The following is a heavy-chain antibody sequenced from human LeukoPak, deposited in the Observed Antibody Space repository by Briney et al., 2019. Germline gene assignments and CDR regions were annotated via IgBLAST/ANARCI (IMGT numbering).Heavy chain of an antibody. V-gene: IGHV4-4*07. CDR3: ARQGYTAAYYFLDF. Sequence: SETLSPTCDVSGGSIRSYYWGWVRQPAGKGLEWIGRIYTTGTTDFNPSLKSRLTMSVDTSKNQFSLNLTSVTAADTAVYFCARQGYTAAYYFLDFWSPGTLVTVSS. J-gene: IGHJ4*02. CDR1: GGSIRSYY. D-gene: IGHD2/OR15-2a*01. CDR2: IYTTGTT.